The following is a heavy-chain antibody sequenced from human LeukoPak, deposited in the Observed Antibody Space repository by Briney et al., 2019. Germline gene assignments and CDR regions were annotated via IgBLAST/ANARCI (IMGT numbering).Heavy chain of an antibody. CDR3: AKSLMVRGVRAFDI. Sequence: PGRSLRLSCAASGFTFDDYAMRWVRQASGKGLEWDSGISYNSAGIGYADSVRGRFTISRDNAKNSLYLQMNSLRSEDTALYYCAKSLMVRGVRAFDIWGQGTLVTVSS. V-gene: IGHV3-9*01. J-gene: IGHJ3*02. CDR2: ISYNSAGI. CDR1: GFTFDDYA. D-gene: IGHD3-10*01.